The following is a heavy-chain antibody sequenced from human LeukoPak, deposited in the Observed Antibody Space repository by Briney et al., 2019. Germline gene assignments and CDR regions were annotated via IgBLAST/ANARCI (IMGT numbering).Heavy chain of an antibody. D-gene: IGHD1-14*01. V-gene: IGHV3-30*02. CDR3: ARSGQFDY. J-gene: IGHJ4*02. CDR2: IRYDGSNK. CDR1: GFTFRSYG. Sequence: PGGSPRLSCAASGFTFRSYGMHWVRQAPGKGLEWEAFIRYDGSNKYYADSVKGRFTISRDNSKNTLYLQMNSLRAEDTAVYYCARSGQFDYWGQGTLVTVSS.